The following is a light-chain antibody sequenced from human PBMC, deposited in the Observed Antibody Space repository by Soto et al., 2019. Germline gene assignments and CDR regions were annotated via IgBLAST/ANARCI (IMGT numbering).Light chain of an antibody. Sequence: QSALTQPASVSGSPGQSITISCTGTSSDVGGYNYVSWYQQHPGKAPKIMIYEVSNRPSGVSNRFSGSKSGNPASLTISGLQAEDEADYYCSLYTSSSPLRVVFGGGTKLTVL. CDR1: SSDVGGYNY. V-gene: IGLV2-14*01. CDR2: EVS. J-gene: IGLJ2*01. CDR3: SLYTSSSPLRVV.